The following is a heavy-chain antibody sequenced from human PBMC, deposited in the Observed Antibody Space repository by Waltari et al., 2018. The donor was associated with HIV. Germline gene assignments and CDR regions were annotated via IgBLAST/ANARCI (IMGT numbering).Heavy chain of an antibody. CDR2: INPGNSDT. CDR1: GYKFNTYW. CDR3: VVGPHYFDGPEGRGRLDYFQN. V-gene: IGHV5-51*01. D-gene: IGHD3-9*01. Sequence: EVQLVQSRKEIKKPGESLKISCKGSGYKFNTYWIGWVRQMPGKGLEWMGIINPGNSDTRSSLSSQGQVTISAETSVTTAYLHWRSLKASDTAKYYCVVGPHYFDGPEGRGRLDYFQNWGQGTLVTVSS. J-gene: IGHJ1*01.